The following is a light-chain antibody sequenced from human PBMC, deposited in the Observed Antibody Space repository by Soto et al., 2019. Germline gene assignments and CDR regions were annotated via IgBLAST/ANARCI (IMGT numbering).Light chain of an antibody. CDR2: DVA. CDR1: SSDVGGYNY. J-gene: IGLJ2*01. Sequence: QSALTQPPSASGSPGQSVTISCTGTSSDVGGYNYVSWYQQFPGKAPKLIIYDVAKRPSGVPGRFSGSKSGNTASLTISGLQAEDEGDYYCCSYGGGRTPLGFGGGTQLTVL. CDR3: CSYGGGRTPLG. V-gene: IGLV2-8*01.